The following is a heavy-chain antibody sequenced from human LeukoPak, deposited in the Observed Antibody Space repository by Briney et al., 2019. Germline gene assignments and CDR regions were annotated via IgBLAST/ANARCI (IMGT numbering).Heavy chain of an antibody. CDR2: ISSSGSTI. D-gene: IGHD3-16*01. Sequence: PGGSLRLSCAASGFTFSDYYMSWIRQAPGKGLEWVSYISSSGSTIYYADSVKGRFTISRDNAKNTLYLQMGSLRAEDMAVYYCARVDYDYVLDYWGQGTLVTVSS. V-gene: IGHV3-11*04. CDR3: ARVDYDYVLDY. J-gene: IGHJ4*02. CDR1: GFTFSDYY.